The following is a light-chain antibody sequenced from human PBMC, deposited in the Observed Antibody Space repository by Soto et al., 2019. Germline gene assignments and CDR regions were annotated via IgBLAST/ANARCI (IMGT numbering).Light chain of an antibody. CDR3: SSYSSTSTPWV. J-gene: IGLJ7*01. Sequence: QSVLTQPASVSGSPGQSITISCTGTSSDVGTYNFVSWYQQHPGKALKLMIYEVSSRPSGVSNRFSGSKSGNTASLTISGLQAEDEADYYCSSYSSTSTPWVFGGGTQLTVL. V-gene: IGLV2-14*01. CDR2: EVS. CDR1: SSDVGTYNF.